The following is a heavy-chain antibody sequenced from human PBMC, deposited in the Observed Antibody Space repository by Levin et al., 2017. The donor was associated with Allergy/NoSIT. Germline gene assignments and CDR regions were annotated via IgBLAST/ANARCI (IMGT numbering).Heavy chain of an antibody. CDR3: ARGGLYDSSGYPTRPFDY. D-gene: IGHD3-22*01. CDR1: GGSISSSNW. CDR2: IYHSGST. Sequence: PGGSLRLSCAVSGGSISSSNWWSWVRQPPGKGLEWIGEIYHSGSTNYNPSLKSRVTISVDKSKNQFSLKLSSVTAADTAVYYCARGGLYDSSGYPTRPFDYWGQGTLVTVSS. V-gene: IGHV4-4*02. J-gene: IGHJ4*02.